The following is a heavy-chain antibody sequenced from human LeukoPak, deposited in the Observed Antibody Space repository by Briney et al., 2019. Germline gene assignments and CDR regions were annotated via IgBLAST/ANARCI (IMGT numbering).Heavy chain of an antibody. CDR2: IHYSGST. J-gene: IGHJ4*02. CDR1: GGSISSSNYY. D-gene: IGHD3-10*01. Sequence: PSETLSLTCTVSGGSISSSNYYWGWIRQPPGKGLEWIGSIHYSGSTYYNPSLKSRVTVSVDTSKNQFTVNLSSVTAADTAVYYCTRHFGSGRDDYWGQGTLVIVSS. V-gene: IGHV4-39*01. CDR3: TRHFGSGRDDY.